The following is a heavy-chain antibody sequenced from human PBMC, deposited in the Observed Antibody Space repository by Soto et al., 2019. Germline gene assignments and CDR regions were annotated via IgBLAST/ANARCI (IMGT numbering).Heavy chain of an antibody. CDR1: GFPFSSYP. CDR3: AKGAWYYDILTGYGYFDY. D-gene: IGHD3-9*01. CDR2: IIGSGVST. V-gene: IGHV3-23*01. Sequence: EVQLLESGGGLVQPGGPLDFSCPPSGFPFSSYPLRWFRQVPGKGLEWISGIIGSGVSTYYADSVKGRFTISRDNSKNTLYLQMNSLRAEDTAVYYCAKGAWYYDILTGYGYFDYWGQGTLVTVSS. J-gene: IGHJ4*02.